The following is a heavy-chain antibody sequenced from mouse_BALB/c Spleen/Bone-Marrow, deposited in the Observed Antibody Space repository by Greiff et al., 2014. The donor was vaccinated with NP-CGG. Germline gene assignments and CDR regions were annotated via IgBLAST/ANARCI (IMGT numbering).Heavy chain of an antibody. CDR2: IDPANGNT. CDR3: AAYSYGSSQFAY. D-gene: IGHD1-1*01. Sequence: VQLKESGAELVKPGASVKLSCTASGFNIKDTYMHWVKQRPEQGLEWIGRIDPANGNTKYDPKFQGKATITADTSSNTAYLQLSSLTSEDTAVYYCAAYSYGSSQFAYWGQGTLVTVSA. V-gene: IGHV14-3*02. J-gene: IGHJ3*01. CDR1: GFNIKDTY.